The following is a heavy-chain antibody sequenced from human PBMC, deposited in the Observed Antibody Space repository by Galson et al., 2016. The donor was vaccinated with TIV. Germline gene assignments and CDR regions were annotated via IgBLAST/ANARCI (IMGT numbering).Heavy chain of an antibody. Sequence: SVKVSCKASGYTFIGYYIHWVRQAPGQGLEWMGWIKVSSGGTNYAQKFQDRVTMTRDTSINTAYMELSRLRSDDTAVYYCTRFGKLIVPARFEHWGQGTMLTVSS. V-gene: IGHV1-2*02. CDR2: IKVSSGGT. J-gene: IGHJ4*02. CDR3: TRFGKLIVPARFEH. D-gene: IGHD2-2*01. CDR1: GYTFIGYY.